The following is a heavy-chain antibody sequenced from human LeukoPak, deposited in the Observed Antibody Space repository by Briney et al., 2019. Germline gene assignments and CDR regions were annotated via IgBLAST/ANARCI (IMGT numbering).Heavy chain of an antibody. CDR1: GGSVSISY. CDR2: ISTSGIT. V-gene: IGHV4-4*08. J-gene: IGHJ4*02. CDR3: ARDVGGYNYGYSLDY. Sequence: SETLSLTCTVSGGSVSISYWSWIRLPPGKGLEWIAYISTSGITNYNPSLKGRVTISVDTSKNQFSLRLSSVTAADTAVYYCARDVGGYNYGYSLDYWGQGTLVSVSS. D-gene: IGHD5-18*01.